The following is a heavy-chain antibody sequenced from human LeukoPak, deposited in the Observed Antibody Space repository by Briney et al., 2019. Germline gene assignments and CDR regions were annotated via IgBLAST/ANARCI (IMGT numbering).Heavy chain of an antibody. J-gene: IGHJ5*02. V-gene: IGHV3-21*01. CDR1: GFTFSSYS. D-gene: IGHD1-26*01. CDR2: ISSSSSYI. Sequence: GGSLRLSCAASGFTFSSYSMNWVRRAPGKGLEWVSSISSSSSYIYYADSVKGRFTISRDNAKNSLYLQMNSLRAEDTAVYYCARGILVGATITWGQGTLVTVSS. CDR3: ARGILVGATIT.